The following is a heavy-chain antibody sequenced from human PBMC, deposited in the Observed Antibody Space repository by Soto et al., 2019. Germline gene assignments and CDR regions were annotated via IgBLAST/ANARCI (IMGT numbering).Heavy chain of an antibody. CDR1: GGSFSGYY. V-gene: IGHV4-34*01. J-gene: IGHJ6*02. Sequence: QVQLQQWGAGLLKPSETLSLTCAVYGGSFSGYYWSWIRQPPGKGLEWIGEINHSGSTNYNPSLKSRGTISVDTSKNQFSLKLSSVTAADTAVYYCARGINGMDVWGQGTTFTVSS. CDR3: ARGINGMDV. CDR2: INHSGST.